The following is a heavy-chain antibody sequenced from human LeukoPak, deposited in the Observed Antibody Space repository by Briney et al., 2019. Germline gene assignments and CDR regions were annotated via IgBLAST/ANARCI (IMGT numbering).Heavy chain of an antibody. D-gene: IGHD3-10*01. CDR2: IWYDGSNK. V-gene: IGHV3-33*03. CDR3: AKRGIVIRGLLVFGFHTEAYYFDS. J-gene: IGHJ4*02. Sequence: PGGSLRLSCAASGFTFSSYGMHWVRQAPGKGLEWVAVIWYDGSNKYYADSVKGRFTISRDNSLNTLYLQMNSLRAEDTAVYFCAKRGIVIRGLLVFGFHTEAYYFDSWGQGILVTVSS. CDR1: GFTFSSYG.